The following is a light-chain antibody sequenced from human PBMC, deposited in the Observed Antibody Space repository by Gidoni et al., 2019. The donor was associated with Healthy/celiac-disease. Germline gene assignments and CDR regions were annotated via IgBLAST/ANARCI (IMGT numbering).Light chain of an antibody. J-gene: IGKJ1*01. CDR1: QSVGSY. V-gene: IGKV3-11*01. CDR3: QQRSNWWT. CDR2: DAS. Sequence: IVLTQSPATLSLSPGERATLPCRASQSVGSYLAWYQQKPGQAPRLLIYDASNRATGIPARFSGSGSGTDFTLTISSLEPEDFAVYYCQQRSNWWTFGQGTKVEIQ.